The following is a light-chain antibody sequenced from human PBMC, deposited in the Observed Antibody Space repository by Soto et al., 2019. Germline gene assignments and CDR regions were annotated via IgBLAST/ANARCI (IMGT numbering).Light chain of an antibody. V-gene: IGLV4-69*01. Sequence: HLVLTQSPSASASLGASVRLTCTLSSGHSSYAIAWHQKQPGKSPRYLMDLKNDGSHTKGDGIPDRFSGSSSGAERSLIISSLQSEDEADYYCQTWGTGFQVFGGGTKVTVL. J-gene: IGLJ2*01. CDR1: SGHSSYA. CDR2: LKNDGSH. CDR3: QTWGTGFQV.